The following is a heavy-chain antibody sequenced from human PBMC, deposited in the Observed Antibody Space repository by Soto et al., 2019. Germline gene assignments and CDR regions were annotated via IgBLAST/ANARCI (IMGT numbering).Heavy chain of an antibody. J-gene: IGHJ4*02. CDR3: ARGHGRFAH. V-gene: IGHV4-34*01. CDR1: GGSFTGYY. CDR2: INHSGST. Sequence: QLQLHQSGAGLLKPSETLSLTCDVSGGSFTGYYWAWIRPPPGKGLEWIGEINHSGSTNYNPSLTGRVTISLATSRSQFSLKLDSLTAADTAFYFCARGHGRFAHWGQGTLVTVSS.